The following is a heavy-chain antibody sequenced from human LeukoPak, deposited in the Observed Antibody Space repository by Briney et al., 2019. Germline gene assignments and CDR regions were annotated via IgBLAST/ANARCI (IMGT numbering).Heavy chain of an antibody. J-gene: IGHJ6*02. CDR3: ARGSGSYLYYYYYGMDV. Sequence: SETLSLTCTVSGGSISGYYWSWIRQPPGKGLEWIGYIYYSGTTNYNPSLKSRVTISVDTSKNQFSLRLSSVTAADTAVYYCARGSGSYLYYYYYGMDVWGQGTTVTVSS. V-gene: IGHV4-59*01. CDR1: GGSISGYY. D-gene: IGHD1-26*01. CDR2: IYYSGTT.